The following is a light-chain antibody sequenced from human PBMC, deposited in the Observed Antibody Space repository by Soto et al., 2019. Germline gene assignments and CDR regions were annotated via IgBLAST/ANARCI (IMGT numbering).Light chain of an antibody. Sequence: EIVLTQSPGTLSLSPGERATLSCRASQTVTSIYLAWYQQKPGQAPRLLIYGASSRATDIPDRFSGSGSGTDFTLTISRLEPEDFAVYYCQHYGDTPPGFGQGTKVELK. CDR2: GAS. CDR3: QHYGDTPPG. J-gene: IGKJ1*01. CDR1: QTVTSIY. V-gene: IGKV3-20*01.